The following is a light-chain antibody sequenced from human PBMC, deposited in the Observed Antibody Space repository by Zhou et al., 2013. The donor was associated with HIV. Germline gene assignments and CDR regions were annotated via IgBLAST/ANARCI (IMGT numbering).Light chain of an antibody. V-gene: IGKV1-16*01. J-gene: IGKJ5*01. CDR1: QDITHY. CDR3: QQANSFHPIT. CDR2: AAS. Sequence: DIQMTQSPSSLSASVGDRVTITCRASQDITHYLAWFQQKPGQAPKSLIYAASSLQSGVPSRFSGSGSGTDFTLTISSLQPEDFATYYCQQANSFHPITFGQGTRVEIK.